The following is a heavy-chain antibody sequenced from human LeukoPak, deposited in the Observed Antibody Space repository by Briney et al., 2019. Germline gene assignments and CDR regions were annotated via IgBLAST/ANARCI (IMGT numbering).Heavy chain of an antibody. D-gene: IGHD1-26*01. Sequence: SVKVSCKASGGTFSSYAISWVRQAPGQGLEWMGRIIPIFGTANYAQKFQGRVTITTDESTSTDYMELSSLRSEDTAVYYCATTQVFRRWELQGFFDYWGQGTLVTVSS. CDR3: ATTQVFRRWELQGFFDY. CDR1: GGTFSSYA. V-gene: IGHV1-69*05. J-gene: IGHJ4*02. CDR2: IIPIFGTA.